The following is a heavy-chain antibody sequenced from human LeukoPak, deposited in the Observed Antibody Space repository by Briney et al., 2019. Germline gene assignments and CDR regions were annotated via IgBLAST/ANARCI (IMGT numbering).Heavy chain of an antibody. D-gene: IGHD6-6*01. CDR2: ISYDGSNK. CDR3: ARDLRSGSSIAARPGGADY. J-gene: IGHJ4*02. Sequence: QTGRSLRLSCAASGFTFSSYAMHWVRQAPGKGLEWVAVISYDGSNKYYADSVKGRFTISRDNSKNTLYLQMNSLRAEDTAVYYCARDLRSGSSIAARPGGADYWGQGTLVTVSS. CDR1: GFTFSSYA. V-gene: IGHV3-30-3*01.